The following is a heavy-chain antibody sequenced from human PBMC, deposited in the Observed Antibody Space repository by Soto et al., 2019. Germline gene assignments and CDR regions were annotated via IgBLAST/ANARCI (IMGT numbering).Heavy chain of an antibody. Sequence: QVQLVQSGAEVKKPGSSVKVSCKAAGGIFSTYALSWLRQDPGQGLEWMGGIIPLFGTPNYAQRFPARVTITADESTSTAYMELSRLRSEDTAGYYCARDRADYCSGKYYNRIDFWGQGTLVTVSS. CDR2: IIPLFGTP. J-gene: IGHJ4*02. CDR1: GGIFSTYA. D-gene: IGHD3-10*01. CDR3: ARDRADYCSGKYYNRIDF. V-gene: IGHV1-69*01.